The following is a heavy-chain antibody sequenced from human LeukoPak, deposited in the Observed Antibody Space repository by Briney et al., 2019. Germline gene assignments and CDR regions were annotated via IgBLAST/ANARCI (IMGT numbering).Heavy chain of an antibody. CDR2: ITGSGTST. V-gene: IGHV3-23*01. D-gene: IGHD6-19*01. Sequence: GASLRLSCAASGFTITSYGMSWVRQAPGKGLEWVSTITGSGTSTYYADSVKGRFTISRDNSKNTLYLQMNSLRAEDTAVYYCAKRGAVGGAYYQHWGQGTLVTVSS. CDR1: GFTITSYG. J-gene: IGHJ1*01. CDR3: AKRGAVGGAYYQH.